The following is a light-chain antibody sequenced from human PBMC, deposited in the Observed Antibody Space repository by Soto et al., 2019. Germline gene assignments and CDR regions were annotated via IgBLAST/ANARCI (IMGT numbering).Light chain of an antibody. CDR1: QGINTF. V-gene: IGKV1-5*01. Sequence: DIQMTQSPSSLSASVGDTVTLTCRASQGINTFLAWYQQKPGKAPRLLIYEASILQIGVPSRFSGSGSGTEFTLTISSLQPDDIATYYCQQYDRFSWTFGQGTKVDIK. J-gene: IGKJ1*01. CDR3: QQYDRFSWT. CDR2: EAS.